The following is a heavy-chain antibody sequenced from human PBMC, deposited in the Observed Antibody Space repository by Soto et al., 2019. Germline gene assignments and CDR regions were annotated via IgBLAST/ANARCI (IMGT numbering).Heavy chain of an antibody. CDR1: GFTFSSYA. J-gene: IGHJ4*02. Sequence: EVQLLESGGGLVQPGGSLRLSCAASGFTFSSYAMSWVRQAPGKGLEWVSAISGSGGSTYYADSVKGRFTISRDNSKNTLYLQMNSLRAEDTAVYYCAKDLFRDYSNPSTFEYWGQGTLVTVSS. V-gene: IGHV3-23*01. D-gene: IGHD4-4*01. CDR2: ISGSGGST. CDR3: AKDLFRDYSNPSTFEY.